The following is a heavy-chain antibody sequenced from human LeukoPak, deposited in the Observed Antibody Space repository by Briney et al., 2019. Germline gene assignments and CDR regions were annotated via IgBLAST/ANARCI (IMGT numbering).Heavy chain of an antibody. CDR1: GFTFSSYS. CDR3: AREPQRIAAAVDY. V-gene: IGHV3-21*01. J-gene: IGHJ4*02. D-gene: IGHD6-13*01. Sequence: GGSLRLSCAASGFTFSSYSMNWVRQAPGKGLEGVSSISSSSSYIYYADSVKGRFTISRDNAKNSLYLQMNSLRAEDTAVYYCAREPQRIAAAVDYWGQGTLVTVSS. CDR2: ISSSSSYI.